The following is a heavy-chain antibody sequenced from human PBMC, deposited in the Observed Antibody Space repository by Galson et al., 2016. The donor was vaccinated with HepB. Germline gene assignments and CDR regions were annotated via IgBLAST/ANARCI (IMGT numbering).Heavy chain of an antibody. D-gene: IGHD3-3*01. Sequence: SLRLSCAVSGFTFGTYGMHWVRQAPGKGLEWVAAMWSDGSNEYYSDSVKGRFTISGDNSKNKVFLQLNSLRVEDTAIYYCARRMAGGYYSPAFDMWGQGTMVVVSS. CDR1: GFTFGTYG. J-gene: IGHJ3*02. CDR2: MWSDGSNE. V-gene: IGHV3-33*01. CDR3: ARRMAGGYYSPAFDM.